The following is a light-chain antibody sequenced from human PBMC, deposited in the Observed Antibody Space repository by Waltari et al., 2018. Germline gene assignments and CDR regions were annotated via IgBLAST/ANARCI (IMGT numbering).Light chain of an antibody. J-gene: IGLJ2*01. CDR3: GTWDSSLSAVV. CDR2: ENN. V-gene: IGLV1-51*02. CDR1: SSNIGNNY. Sequence: QSVLTQPPSVSAAPGQKVTISCSGSSSNIGNNYLSWYQQLPGTAPKLLIYENNKRPSGIPDRCSGSKSGTSATLGITGLQTGDEADYYCGTWDSSLSAVVFGGGTKLTVL.